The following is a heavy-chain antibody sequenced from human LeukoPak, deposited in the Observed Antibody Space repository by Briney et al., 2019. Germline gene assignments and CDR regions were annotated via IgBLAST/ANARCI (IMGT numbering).Heavy chain of an antibody. D-gene: IGHD3-22*01. Sequence: PGGSLRLSCAASGFTFDDYAMHWVRQAPGKGLEWVSGISWNSGSIGYADSVKGRFTISRDNAKNSLYLQMNSLRAEDTALYYCAKETTWGNYYDSLPGGAFDIWGQGTMVTVSS. J-gene: IGHJ3*02. CDR2: ISWNSGSI. CDR1: GFTFDDYA. CDR3: AKETTWGNYYDSLPGGAFDI. V-gene: IGHV3-9*01.